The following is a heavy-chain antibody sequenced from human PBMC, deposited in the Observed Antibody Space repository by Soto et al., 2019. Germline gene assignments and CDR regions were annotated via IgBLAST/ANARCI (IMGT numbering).Heavy chain of an antibody. V-gene: IGHV1-18*01. Sequence: ASVKVSCKASGYTFTIYGISWVRQAPGQGLEWMGWISAYNGNTNYAQKLQGRVTMTTDTSTSTAYMELRSLRSDDTAVYYCARAVYDIVVVPAAMLATPDYWGQGTLVTVSS. D-gene: IGHD2-2*01. CDR3: ARAVYDIVVVPAAMLATPDY. CDR2: ISAYNGNT. J-gene: IGHJ4*02. CDR1: GYTFTIYG.